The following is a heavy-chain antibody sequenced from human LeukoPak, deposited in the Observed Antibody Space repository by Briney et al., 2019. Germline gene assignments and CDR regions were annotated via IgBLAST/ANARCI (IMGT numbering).Heavy chain of an antibody. Sequence: SSVKVACKASGYSVTSYGVTWVRQAPGQGLEWMGWISAYYGNTNYAQKFQGRVTMTTDTSTSTAYMEVRSLRSDDTAIYYCARDRSPYSKYVQRQDYWGQGTLVTVSS. CDR1: GYSVTSYG. D-gene: IGHD4-11*01. CDR3: ARDRSPYSKYVQRQDY. CDR2: ISAYYGNT. V-gene: IGHV1-18*01. J-gene: IGHJ4*02.